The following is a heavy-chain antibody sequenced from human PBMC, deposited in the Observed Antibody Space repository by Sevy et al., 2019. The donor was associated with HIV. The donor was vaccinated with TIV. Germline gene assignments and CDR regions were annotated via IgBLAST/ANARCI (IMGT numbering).Heavy chain of an antibody. J-gene: IGHJ5*02. D-gene: IGHD4-17*01. CDR2: ISGTGSTI. V-gene: IGHV3-48*02. CDR3: ARSDYGDYVGWFDP. CDR1: GFTFSSSI. Sequence: GGALRLSCAASGFTFSSSIINWVRQAPGKGLEWGSSISGTGSTIYYADSVKVRFTISRDNAKNSLYLKMHSLRDEDTAVYYCARSDYGDYVGWFDPWGQGPLVTVSS.